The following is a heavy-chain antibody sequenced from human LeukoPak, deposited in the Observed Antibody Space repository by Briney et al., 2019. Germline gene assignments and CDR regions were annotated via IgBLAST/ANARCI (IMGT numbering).Heavy chain of an antibody. J-gene: IGHJ5*02. Sequence: SETLSLTCSVSGGSIRAYYWTWIRQSPGTGLEWIGYIDNSGSTNYNPSLKSRVTILVDTSKNQFSLKLSSVTAADTAVYYCARYTSEGFWSVGRWLDPWGQGTLVTVSS. CDR1: GGSIRAYY. CDR2: IDNSGST. V-gene: IGHV4-59*08. D-gene: IGHD3-3*01. CDR3: ARYTSEGFWSVGRWLDP.